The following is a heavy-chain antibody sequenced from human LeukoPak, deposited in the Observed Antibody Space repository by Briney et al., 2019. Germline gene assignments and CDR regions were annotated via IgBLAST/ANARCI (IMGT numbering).Heavy chain of an antibody. CDR2: IWAGGSEK. CDR3: ARDRDISGHYGWFDP. Sequence: GGSLRLSCAASGFTFTTYGMHWVRQAPGKGLEWVAVIWAGGSEKYYADSVKSRFTISSDISKNMLYLQMNSLTAEDTAVYYCARDRDISGHYGWFDPWGQGTLVTASS. V-gene: IGHV3-33*01. CDR1: GFTFTTYG. D-gene: IGHD3-22*01. J-gene: IGHJ5*02.